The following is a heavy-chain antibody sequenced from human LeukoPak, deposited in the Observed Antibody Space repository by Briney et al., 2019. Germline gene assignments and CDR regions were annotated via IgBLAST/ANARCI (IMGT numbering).Heavy chain of an antibody. V-gene: IGHV3-23*01. D-gene: IGHD2-2*01. J-gene: IGHJ5*02. CDR2: ISGSGGST. CDR3: AKLLSGYCSRTSCLNWFDP. CDR1: GFTFSSYA. Sequence: PGGSLRLSCAASGFTFSSYAMSWVRQAPGKGLEWVSAISGSGGSTYYADSVKGRFTISRDNSKNTLYLQMNSLRAEDTAVYYCAKLLSGYCSRTSCLNWFDPWGQGTLVTVSS.